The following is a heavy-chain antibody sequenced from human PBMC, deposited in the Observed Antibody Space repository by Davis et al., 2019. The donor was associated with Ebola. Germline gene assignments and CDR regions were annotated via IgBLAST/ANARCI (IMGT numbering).Heavy chain of an antibody. Sequence: ASVKVSCKASGYTFPSYGISWVRQAPGQGLEWMGWISAYNGNTNYAQKFQGRVTITADKSTSTAYMELSSLRSEDTAVYYCAGEMATIFGDFWGQGTLVTVSS. CDR3: AGEMATIFGDF. D-gene: IGHD5-24*01. CDR2: ISAYNGNT. V-gene: IGHV1-18*01. CDR1: GYTFPSYG. J-gene: IGHJ4*02.